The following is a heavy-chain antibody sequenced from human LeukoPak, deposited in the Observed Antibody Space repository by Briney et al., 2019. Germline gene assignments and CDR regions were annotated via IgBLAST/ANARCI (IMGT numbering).Heavy chain of an antibody. D-gene: IGHD3-10*01. J-gene: IGHJ4*02. CDR1: SGSINSGSYY. V-gene: IGHV4-61*02. CDR2: VHNSGST. Sequence: SETLSLTCTVSSGSINSGSYYWSWIRQPAGKGLEWIGRVHNSGSTNYTPSLKSRVTISLDKSKNQFSLKLSSVTAADTAVYYCARGDITYYYGSGSYYKSRYFDHWGQGTLVTVSS. CDR3: ARGDITYYYGSGSYYKSRYFDH.